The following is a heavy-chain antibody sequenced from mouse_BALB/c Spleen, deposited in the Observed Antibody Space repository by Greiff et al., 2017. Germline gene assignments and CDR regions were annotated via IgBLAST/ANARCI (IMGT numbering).Heavy chain of an antibody. CDR1: GFAFSSYD. CDR3: ARDYGSSYYFDY. CDR2: ISSGGGST. D-gene: IGHD1-1*01. J-gene: IGHJ2*01. Sequence: EVMLVESGGGLVKPGGSLKLSCAASGFAFSSYDMSWVRQTPEKRLEWVAYISSGGGSTYYPDTVKGRFTISRDNAKNTLYLQMSSLKSEDTAMYYCARDYGSSYYFDYWGQGTTLTVSS. V-gene: IGHV5-12-1*01.